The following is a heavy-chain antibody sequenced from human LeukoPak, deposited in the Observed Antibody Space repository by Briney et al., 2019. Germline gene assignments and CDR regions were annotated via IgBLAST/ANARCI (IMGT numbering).Heavy chain of an antibody. CDR2: IRGSGDT. CDR1: GGSISSYY. V-gene: IGHV3-66*03. D-gene: IGHD2-15*01. J-gene: IGHJ5*02. Sequence: ETLSLTCTVSGGSISSYYWSWVRQAPGKGLEWVALIRGSGDTFYGDSVKGRFTISRDDSKNTVYLRMNSLRVEDTAVYFCARDRAATQDWVEFDPWGQGTLVTVSS. CDR3: ARDRAATQDWVEFDP.